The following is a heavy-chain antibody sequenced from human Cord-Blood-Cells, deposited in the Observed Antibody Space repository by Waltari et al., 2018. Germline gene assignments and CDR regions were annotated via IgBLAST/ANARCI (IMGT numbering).Heavy chain of an antibody. CDR1: GGTFSSYA. D-gene: IGHD1-26*01. CDR2: ISPIFGTA. J-gene: IGHJ5*02. V-gene: IGHV1-69*01. Sequence: QVQLVQSGAEVKKPGSSVKVSCKASGGTFSSYAISWVRQAPGQGLGWMGGISPIFGTANYAQKFQGRVTITADESTSTAYMELSSLRSEDTAVYYCARGKFGGGSYWFDPWGQGTLVTVSS. CDR3: ARGKFGGGSYWFDP.